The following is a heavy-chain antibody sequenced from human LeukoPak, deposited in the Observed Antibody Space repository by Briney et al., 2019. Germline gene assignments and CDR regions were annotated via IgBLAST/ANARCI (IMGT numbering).Heavy chain of an antibody. V-gene: IGHV3-30*02. CDR2: IRYDGSNK. Sequence: PGGSLRLSCAASGLTFSSYGMHWVRQAPGKGLEWVAFIRYDGSNKYYADSVKGRFTISRDNSKNTLYLQMNSLRAEDTAVYYCAKFPGSSSSSSQHWGQGTLVTVSS. D-gene: IGHD6-13*01. J-gene: IGHJ1*01. CDR3: AKFPGSSSSSSQH. CDR1: GLTFSSYG.